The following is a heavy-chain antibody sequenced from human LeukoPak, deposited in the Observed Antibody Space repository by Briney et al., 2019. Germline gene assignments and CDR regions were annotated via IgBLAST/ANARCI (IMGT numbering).Heavy chain of an antibody. D-gene: IGHD6-6*01. CDR2: INPNSGGT. J-gene: IGHJ4*02. CDR1: GYTFTGYY. V-gene: IGHV1-2*04. Sequence: ASVKVSCKASGYTFTGYYMHWVRQAPGQGLEWMGWINPNSGGTNYAQKSQGWVTMTRDTSISTAYMELSRLRSDDTAVYYCARAIMDSSSSLDYWGQGTLVTVSS. CDR3: ARAIMDSSSSLDY.